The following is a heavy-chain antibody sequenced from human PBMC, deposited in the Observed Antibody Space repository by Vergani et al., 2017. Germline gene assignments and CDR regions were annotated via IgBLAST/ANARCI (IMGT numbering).Heavy chain of an antibody. CDR1: GGSFSGYY. V-gene: IGHV4-34*01. D-gene: IGHD6-13*01. J-gene: IGHJ4*02. Sequence: QEQLQQWGAGLLKPSETLSLTCAVYGGSFSGYYWTWIRQPPGKGLEWIGEINHSGSANYNPSLKSRVTISVDTSKNQFSLKLTSVTAADTAVYYCANDPPHIAAAGTYLDYWGQGTLVTVSS. CDR2: INHSGSA. CDR3: ANDPPHIAAAGTYLDY.